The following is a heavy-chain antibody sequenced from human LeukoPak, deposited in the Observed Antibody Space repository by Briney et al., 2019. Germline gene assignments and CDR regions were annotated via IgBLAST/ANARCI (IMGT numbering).Heavy chain of an antibody. J-gene: IGHJ4*02. CDR3: AREGYYGSGSPPSLYFDY. CDR2: TSSDLNVK. V-gene: IGHV3-30-3*01. CDR1: GFTFSNYD. Sequence: HPGGSLRLSCTASGFTFSNYDIHWVRQAPGKGMEWVAVTSSDLNVKLYADSVKGRFTISRDNSRSTLYLQMNSLRPADTAIYYCAREGYYGSGSPPSLYFDYWGQGTLVTVSS. D-gene: IGHD3-10*01.